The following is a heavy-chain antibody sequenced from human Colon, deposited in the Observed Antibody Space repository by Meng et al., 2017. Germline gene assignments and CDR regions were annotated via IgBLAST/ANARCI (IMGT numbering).Heavy chain of an antibody. CDR2: IGGSGGGT. CDR3: ARAGYGISWYTFDY. CDR1: GFTFSSSA. Sequence: GGSLRLSCAASGFTFSSSAMSWVRQAPGKGLEWVSAIGGSGGGTHYADSVKGRFTISRDDSKNTLYLQMNSLRAGDTALYYCARAGYGISWYTFDYWGLGTLVTVSS. V-gene: IGHV3-23*01. J-gene: IGHJ4*02. D-gene: IGHD6-13*01.